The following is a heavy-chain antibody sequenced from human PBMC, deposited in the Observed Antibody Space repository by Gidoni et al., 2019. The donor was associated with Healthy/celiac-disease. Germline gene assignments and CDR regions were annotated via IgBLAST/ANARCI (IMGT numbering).Heavy chain of an antibody. J-gene: IGHJ4*02. CDR3: ARREDCSGGSCPPLDY. V-gene: IGHV5-51*01. CDR1: GYSFTSYW. CDR2: ICPGDSDT. Sequence: EVQLVQSGAEVKKPGESLKISCKGSGYSFTSYWIGWVRQMPGKGLEWMGIICPGDSDTRYSPSFQGQVTISADKSISTAYPQWSSLKASDTAMYYCARREDCSGGSCPPLDYWGQGTLVTVSS. D-gene: IGHD2-15*01.